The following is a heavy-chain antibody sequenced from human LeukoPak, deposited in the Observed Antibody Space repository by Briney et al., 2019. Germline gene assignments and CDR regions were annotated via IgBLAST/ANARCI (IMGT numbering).Heavy chain of an antibody. CDR3: AKALTYYYYMDV. V-gene: IGHV3-30*02. CDR1: GFTFSSYG. CDR2: IRYDGSNK. J-gene: IGHJ6*03. Sequence: GGSVRLSCAASGFTFSSYGMHWVRQAPGKGLEWVAFIRYDGSNKYYADSVKGRFTISRDNSKNTLYLQMNSLRAEDTAVYYCAKALTYYYYMDVWGKGITVTVSS.